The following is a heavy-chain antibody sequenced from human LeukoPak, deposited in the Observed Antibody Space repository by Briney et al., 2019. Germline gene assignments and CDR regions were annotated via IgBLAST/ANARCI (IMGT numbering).Heavy chain of an antibody. CDR3: ARVNGT. V-gene: IGHV3-48*01. CDR1: GFTFSSYS. D-gene: IGHD1-26*01. Sequence: GGSLRLSCAASGFTFSSYSMNWVRQAPGKGLEWVSYISSSSGSIYYADSVKGRFTISRDNAQNSLYLQMNSLRAEDTAVYYCARVNGTWGQGTLVTVSS. J-gene: IGHJ5*02. CDR2: ISSSSGSI.